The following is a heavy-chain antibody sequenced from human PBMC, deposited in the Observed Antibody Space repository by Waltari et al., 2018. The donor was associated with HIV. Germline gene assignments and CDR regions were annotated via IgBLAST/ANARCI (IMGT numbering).Heavy chain of an antibody. V-gene: IGHV3-15*01. CDR3: TTDWRPGVEVGDQIHY. CDR1: GFTFSNAW. J-gene: IGHJ4*02. Sequence: EVQLVESGGGLVKPGGSLRLSCAASGFTFSNAWMSWVRQAPGKGLEWVGRIKSKTDGGTTDYAAPVKGRFTISRDDSKNTLYLQMNSLKTEDTAVYYCTTDWRPGVEVGDQIHYWGQGTLVTVSS. D-gene: IGHD3-10*01. CDR2: IKSKTDGGTT.